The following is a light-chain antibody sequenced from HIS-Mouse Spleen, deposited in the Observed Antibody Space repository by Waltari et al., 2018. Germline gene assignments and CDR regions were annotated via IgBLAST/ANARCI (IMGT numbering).Light chain of an antibody. CDR1: SSDVGGYHY. CDR2: DVS. CDR3: SSYTSSSTPYV. Sequence: QSALTQPASVSGSPGQSITISCTGTSSDVGGYHYVSWYQQHPGTAPKLMSSDVSNRPSGVSNRFSGSKTCNAASLTISGLQAEDEADYYCSSYTSSSTPYVVGTGTKVTVL. J-gene: IGLJ1*01. V-gene: IGLV2-14*03.